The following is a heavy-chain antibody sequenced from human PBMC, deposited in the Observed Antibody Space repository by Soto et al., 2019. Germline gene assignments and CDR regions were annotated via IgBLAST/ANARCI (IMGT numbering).Heavy chain of an antibody. CDR1: GYIFTNYA. D-gene: IGHD4-4*01. CDR3: ARGLQGLYSFDF. V-gene: IGHV1-3*01. CDR2: INAGNGDT. J-gene: IGHJ4*02. Sequence: ASVKVSCKTSGYIFTNYAMHWVRQAPGQRLEWMGWINAGNGDTKYSQKFQGRVTITRDTSANTAFMELSSLRSEGTAIYYCARGLQGLYSFDFWGQGTLVTVSS.